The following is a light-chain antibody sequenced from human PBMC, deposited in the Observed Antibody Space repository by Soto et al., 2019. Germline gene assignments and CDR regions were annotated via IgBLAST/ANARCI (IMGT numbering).Light chain of an antibody. J-gene: IGLJ3*02. Sequence: QSVLTQPPSVSGAPGPRVNISGTGSSSNIGAGYDVHWYQQLPGTAPKLLIYGNSNRPSGVPDRFSGSKSGTSASLAITGLQAEDEADDYCQSYDSSLSGWVFGGGTKLTVL. CDR1: SSNIGAGYD. CDR2: GNS. CDR3: QSYDSSLSGWV. V-gene: IGLV1-40*01.